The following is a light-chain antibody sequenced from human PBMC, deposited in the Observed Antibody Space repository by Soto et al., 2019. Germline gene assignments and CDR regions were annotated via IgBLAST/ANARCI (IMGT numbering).Light chain of an antibody. CDR1: QSISSW. Sequence: IQMNQSPATLSASVGDRVTITCLASQSISSWLAWYQQKPGKAPKLLIYKASSLESGVPSRFSGSGSGTEFTLTISSLQPDDFASYYCQQYNSYWGTFGQGTKVDIK. J-gene: IGKJ1*01. CDR3: QQYNSYWGT. V-gene: IGKV1-5*03. CDR2: KAS.